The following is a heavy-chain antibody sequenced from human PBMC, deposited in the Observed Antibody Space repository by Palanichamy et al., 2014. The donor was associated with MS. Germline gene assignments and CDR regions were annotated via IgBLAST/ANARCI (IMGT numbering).Heavy chain of an antibody. CDR2: ISYNGNNK. CDR3: ANLATLAASDY. Sequence: QVQLVESGGGVVRPAKSLRLSCAASGFTFSDYDMHWVRQAPGKGLEWVAVISYNGNNKYYTDSVEGRFTISRDNSKSTLYLQMDSLRNEDTAVYFCANLATLAASDYWGQGTLVTVSS. J-gene: IGHJ4*02. CDR1: GFTFSDYD. V-gene: IGHV3-30*18. D-gene: IGHD1-1*01.